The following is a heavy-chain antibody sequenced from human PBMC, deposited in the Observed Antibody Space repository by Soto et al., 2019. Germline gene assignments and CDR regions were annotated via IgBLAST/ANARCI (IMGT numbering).Heavy chain of an antibody. CDR1: GFTFRHYA. V-gene: IGHV3-23*01. D-gene: IGHD1-26*01. CDR2: INTSGGNT. Sequence: EVQLLESGGGLVQPGGSLRLSCAASGFTFRHYAISWVRQAPGKGLDWVSTINTSGGNTYYGDSVKGRFTISRDNSKNTLYLQMSSLRAEDTAVYYCAKMGGSYSTELFDYWGQGTLVTVSS. J-gene: IGHJ4*02. CDR3: AKMGGSYSTELFDY.